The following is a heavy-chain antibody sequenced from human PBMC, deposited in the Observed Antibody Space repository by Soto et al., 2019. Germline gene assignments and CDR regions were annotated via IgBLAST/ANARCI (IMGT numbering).Heavy chain of an antibody. D-gene: IGHD2-21*02. V-gene: IGHV4-59*01. CDR2: MYNTGST. CDR3: ARDLWGYCGTDCYPLDV. J-gene: IGHJ6*02. Sequence: SETLSLTCTVSGGSISGYCLSWIRQPPGKGLEWIGYMYNTGSTVYNPSFKSRVTISVDTSKNQFSLKLNSVTAADTAVYYCARDLWGYCGTDCYPLDVWGQGTTVTVSS. CDR1: GGSISGYC.